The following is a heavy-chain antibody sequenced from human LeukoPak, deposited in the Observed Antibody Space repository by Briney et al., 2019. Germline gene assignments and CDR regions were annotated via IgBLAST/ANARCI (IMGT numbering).Heavy chain of an antibody. CDR2: ISGSGGST. D-gene: IGHD3-22*01. CDR3: ANALYSSGYYFDY. Sequence: PGGSLRPSCAASGFTFSSYAMSWVRQAPGKGLEWVSAISGSGGSTYYADSVKGRFTISRDNSKNTLYLQMNSLRAEDTAVYYCANALYSSGYYFDYWGQGTLVTVSS. V-gene: IGHV3-23*01. CDR1: GFTFSSYA. J-gene: IGHJ4*02.